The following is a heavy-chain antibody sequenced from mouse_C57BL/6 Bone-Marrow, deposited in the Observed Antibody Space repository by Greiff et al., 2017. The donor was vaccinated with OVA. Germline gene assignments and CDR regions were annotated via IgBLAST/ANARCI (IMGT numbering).Heavy chain of an antibody. D-gene: IGHD1-1*01. CDR3: ARKGYYGSSRGFAY. CDR2: IYPRSGNT. J-gene: IGHJ3*01. V-gene: IGHV1-81*01. CDR1: GYTFTSYG. Sequence: QVQLQQSGAELARPGASVKLSCKASGYTFTSYGISWVKQRTGQGLEWIGEIYPRSGNTYYNEKFKGKATLTADKSSSTAYMELRSLTSEDSAVYFCARKGYYGSSRGFAYWGQGTLVTVSA.